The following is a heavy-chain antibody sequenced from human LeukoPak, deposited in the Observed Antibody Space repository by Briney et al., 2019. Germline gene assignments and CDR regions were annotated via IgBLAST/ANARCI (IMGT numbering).Heavy chain of an antibody. J-gene: IGHJ3*02. D-gene: IGHD3-9*01. CDR2: IYYSGST. CDR3: ARVTPDILTGYYQDGDAFDI. V-gene: IGHV4-59*01. Sequence: SETLSLTCTVSGGSISSYYWSWIRQPPGKGLEWIGYIYYSGSTNYNPSLKSRVTISVDTSKNQFSLKLSSVTAADTAVYYCARVTPDILTGYYQDGDAFDIWGQGTMVTVSS. CDR1: GGSISSYY.